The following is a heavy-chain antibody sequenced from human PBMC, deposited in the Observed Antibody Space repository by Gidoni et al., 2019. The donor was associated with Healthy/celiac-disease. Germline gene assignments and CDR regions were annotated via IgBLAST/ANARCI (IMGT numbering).Heavy chain of an antibody. D-gene: IGHD2-2*01. V-gene: IGHV3-9*01. J-gene: IGHJ6*02. Sequence: EVQLVESGGGLVQPGRSLRLSCAASGFTFDDYAMHWVRQAPGTGLEWVSGISWNSGSIGYADSVKGRFTISRDNAKNSLYLQMNSLRAEDTALYYCAKDLGYCSSTSCYFKGWGEDYYYYGMDVWGQGTTVTVSS. CDR1: GFTFDDYA. CDR2: ISWNSGSI. CDR3: AKDLGYCSSTSCYFKGWGEDYYYYGMDV.